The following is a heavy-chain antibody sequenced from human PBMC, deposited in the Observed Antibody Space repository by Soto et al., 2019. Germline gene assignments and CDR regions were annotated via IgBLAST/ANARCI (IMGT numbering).Heavy chain of an antibody. J-gene: IGHJ1*01. CDR1: GFPFSSYG. CDR3: ASSIN. Sequence: GGSLRLSCAASGFPFSSYGMHWVRQAPGKGLDWVAVIWYDGSNKDYADAVKGRFTISRDNSKNTLFLQMNNLRVEDTAVYYCASSINWGQGTLVTVSS. V-gene: IGHV3-33*01. CDR2: IWYDGSNK.